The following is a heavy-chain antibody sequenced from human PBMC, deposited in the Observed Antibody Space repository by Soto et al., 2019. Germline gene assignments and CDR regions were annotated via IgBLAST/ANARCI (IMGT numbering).Heavy chain of an antibody. D-gene: IGHD3-16*01. CDR2: IIPVFGTA. Sequence: QVQLVQSGAEVKKPGSSVKVSCKASGATLDTFINFGVTWVRRAPGQGLEWMGGIIPVFGTAHYAQKFQGRLTITADESTRTACLELSSLISEATAVYYCAGGAAAKILVLMYEALEIWGQGTMVTVSS. J-gene: IGHJ3*02. CDR1: GATLDTFINFG. CDR3: AGGAAAKILVLMYEALEI. V-gene: IGHV1-69*12.